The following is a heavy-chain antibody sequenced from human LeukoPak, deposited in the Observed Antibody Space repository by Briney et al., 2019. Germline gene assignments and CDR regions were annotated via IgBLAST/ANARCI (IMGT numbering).Heavy chain of an antibody. CDR1: GYTFTNYA. CDR3: ARDSRDPTYYDILTGYED. J-gene: IGHJ4*02. CDR2: ISAYNGNT. V-gene: IGHV1-18*01. Sequence: GASVKVSCKASGYTFTNYAMNWVRQAPGQGLEWMGWISAYNGNTNYAQKLQGRVTMTTDTSTSTAYMELRSLRSDDTAVYYCARDSRDPTYYDILTGYEDWGQGTLVTVSS. D-gene: IGHD3-9*01.